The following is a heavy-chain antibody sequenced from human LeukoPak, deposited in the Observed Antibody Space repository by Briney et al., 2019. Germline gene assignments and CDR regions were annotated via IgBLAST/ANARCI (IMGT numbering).Heavy chain of an antibody. CDR2: IFHSGST. CDR1: GYSISSGYY. D-gene: IGHD5-24*01. V-gene: IGHV4-38-2*02. J-gene: IGHJ4*02. CDR3: VKQTGWDY. Sequence: SETLSLTCNVSGYSISSGYYWGWIRQPPGKGLEWIGNIFHSGSTYYNPSLKSRVTISMDTSKNQFSLNLNSVTAADTAVYYCVKQTGWDYWGQGTLVTVSS.